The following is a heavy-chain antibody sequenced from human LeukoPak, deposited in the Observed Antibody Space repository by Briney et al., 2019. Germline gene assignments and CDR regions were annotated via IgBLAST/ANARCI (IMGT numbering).Heavy chain of an antibody. Sequence: SETLSLTCAVYGGSFSGYYWSWIRQPPGKGLEWIGEINHSGSTNYNPSLKSRVTISVDTSKNQFSLKLSSVTAADTAVYYCARVLTTGTTALFDYWGQGTLVTVSS. V-gene: IGHV4-34*01. CDR1: GGSFSGYY. CDR2: INHSGST. CDR3: ARVLTTGTTALFDY. J-gene: IGHJ4*02. D-gene: IGHD1-1*01.